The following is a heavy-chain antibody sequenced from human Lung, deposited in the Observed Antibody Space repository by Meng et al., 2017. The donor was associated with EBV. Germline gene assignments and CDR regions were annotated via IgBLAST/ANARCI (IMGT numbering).Heavy chain of an antibody. D-gene: IGHD4-23*01. CDR2: ITSKTDGGTT. Sequence: DAESGGSGGGLVKPGGSIRLSWAVSGFTFSNVWMSWVRQAPGKGLEWVGRITSKTDGGTTDYAAPVKGRFTISRDDSKNMLYLQMNSLKSDDTAVYYCTRWSYGGTAYWGQGTLVTVSS. CDR1: GFTFSNVW. V-gene: IGHV3-15*01. J-gene: IGHJ4*02. CDR3: TRWSYGGTAY.